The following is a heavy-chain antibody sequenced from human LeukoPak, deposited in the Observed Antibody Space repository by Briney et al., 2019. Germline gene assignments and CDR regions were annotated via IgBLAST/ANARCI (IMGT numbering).Heavy chain of an antibody. CDR3: ARGIAAAGLIDY. CDR1: GYTFTGYY. V-gene: IGHV1-2*02. D-gene: IGHD6-13*01. CDR2: INPNSGGT. Sequence: ASVKVPCKASGYTFTGYYMHWVRQAPGQGLEWMGWINPNSGGTNYAQKFQGRVTMTRDTSISTAYMELSRLRSYDTAVYYCARGIAAAGLIDYWGQGTLVTVSS. J-gene: IGHJ4*02.